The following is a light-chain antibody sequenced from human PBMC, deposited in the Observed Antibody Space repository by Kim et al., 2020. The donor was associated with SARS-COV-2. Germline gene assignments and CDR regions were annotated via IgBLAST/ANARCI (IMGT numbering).Light chain of an antibody. J-gene: IGKJ3*01. V-gene: IGKV3-20*01. CDR3: QQYDSTPLFT. CDR2: GAS. CDR1: NSTSSSY. Sequence: PAERAAPSCRTSNSTSSSYFSGCQQKPGHAPRLLIYGASSRAAGSPDRCSGGGSGTDFTLTISRLEPEDFAVYYCQQYDSTPLFTFGPGTKVDIK.